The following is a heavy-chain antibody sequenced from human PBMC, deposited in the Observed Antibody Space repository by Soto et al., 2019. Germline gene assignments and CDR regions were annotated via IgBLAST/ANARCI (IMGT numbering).Heavy chain of an antibody. D-gene: IGHD5-12*01. CDR2: MNPNSGDT. CDR3: VRGLEWLRNY. Sequence: QVQLVQSGAEVKKPGASVKVSCKATGYTFTTYDINWVRQATGQGLEWMGWMNPNSGDTGYAQKFQGRVTMTRDTSISTAYTELSTLTSEDTAVYYCVRGLEWLRNYWGQGTLVTVSS. J-gene: IGHJ4*02. V-gene: IGHV1-8*01. CDR1: GYTFTTYD.